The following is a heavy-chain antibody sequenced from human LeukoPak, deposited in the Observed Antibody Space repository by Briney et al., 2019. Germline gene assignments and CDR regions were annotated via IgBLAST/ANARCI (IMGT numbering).Heavy chain of an antibody. V-gene: IGHV1-69*13. D-gene: IGHD2-15*01. CDR2: IIPIFGTA. CDR1: GGTFSSYA. J-gene: IGHJ5*02. Sequence: SVKVSSKASGGTFSSYAISWVRQAPGQGLEWMGGIIPIFGTANYAQKFQGRVTITADESTSTAYMELSSLRSEDTAVYYCARESRRYCSGGSCYRVHYNWFDPWGQGTLVTVSS. CDR3: ARESRRYCSGGSCYRVHYNWFDP.